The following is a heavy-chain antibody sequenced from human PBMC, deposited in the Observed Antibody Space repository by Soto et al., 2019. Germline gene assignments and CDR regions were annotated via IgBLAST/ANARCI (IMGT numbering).Heavy chain of an antibody. CDR2: FHRSGTT. CDR1: GYSINRGYY. CDR3: VGDYGDTQNYFDY. Sequence: SETLSLTCGVSGYSINRGYYWGWIRQPPGKGLEWIASFHRSGTTYYNPSLKSRVTISVDTSKNQLSLRLSSVTAADTAVYYCVGDYGDTQNYFDYWGQGALVT. V-gene: IGHV4-38-2*01. J-gene: IGHJ4*02. D-gene: IGHD4-17*01.